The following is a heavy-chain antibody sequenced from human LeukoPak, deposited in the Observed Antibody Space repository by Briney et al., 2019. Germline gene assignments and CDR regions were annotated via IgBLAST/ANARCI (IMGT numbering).Heavy chain of an antibody. V-gene: IGHV4-39*02. J-gene: IGHJ5*02. Sequence: SETLSLTCTVSGGSISSSSYYWGWIRQPPGKGLEWIGSIYYSGSTYYNPSLKSRVTISADTSTNHFSLRLSSVTAADTAVYYCARGHYFASGNYYRGWFDPWGQGSLVTVSS. CDR3: ARGHYFASGNYYRGWFDP. CDR1: GGSISSSSYY. CDR2: IYYSGST. D-gene: IGHD3-10*01.